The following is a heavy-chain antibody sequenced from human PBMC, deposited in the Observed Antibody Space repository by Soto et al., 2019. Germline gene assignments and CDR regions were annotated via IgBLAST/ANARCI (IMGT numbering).Heavy chain of an antibody. Sequence: PGGSLRLSSAASGVTCSNDAMSCARQAPGKGLEWVSDISGSGDNTYYADSVKGRFTISRDNSRNTLYLQMNSLRAEDTAVYYCVNHTIHSSSWYQYVLDVWRQGTTVTVS. J-gene: IGHJ6*02. CDR1: GVTCSNDA. V-gene: IGHV3-23*01. CDR2: ISGSGDNT. D-gene: IGHD6-13*01. CDR3: VNHTIHSSSWYQYVLDV.